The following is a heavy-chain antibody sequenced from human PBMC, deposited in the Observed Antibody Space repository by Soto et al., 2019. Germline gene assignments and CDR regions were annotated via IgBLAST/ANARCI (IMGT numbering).Heavy chain of an antibody. J-gene: IGHJ4*02. V-gene: IGHV4-59*01. Sequence: PSETLSLTCTVSGGSISSYYWSWIRQPPGKGLEWIGYIYYSGSTNYNPSLKSRVTISVDTSKNQFSLKLSSVTAADTAVYYCARYHCSGGSCRNFDYWGQGTLVTVSS. CDR2: IYYSGST. CDR3: ARYHCSGGSCRNFDY. D-gene: IGHD2-15*01. CDR1: GGSISSYY.